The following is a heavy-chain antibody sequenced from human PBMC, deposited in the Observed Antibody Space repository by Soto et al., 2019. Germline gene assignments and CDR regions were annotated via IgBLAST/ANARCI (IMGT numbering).Heavy chain of an antibody. D-gene: IGHD3-3*01. V-gene: IGHV3-64*07. CDR1: GFTFSTHA. CDR3: ARSIHDFWSGYPQGFFDY. J-gene: IGHJ4*02. CDR2: ISSNGVST. Sequence: EVQLVESGGGLVQPGGSLRLSCAASGFTFSTHAMHWVRQAPGKGLEYISAISSNGVSTFYVDSVQGRFTISRDNSKNTLSCQVGSLRSEDMAVYYCARSIHDFWSGYPQGFFDYWGQGTLVTVSS.